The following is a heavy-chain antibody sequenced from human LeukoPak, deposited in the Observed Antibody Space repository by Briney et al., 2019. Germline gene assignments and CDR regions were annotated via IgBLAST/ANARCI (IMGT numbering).Heavy chain of an antibody. Sequence: SETLSLTCAVSGYSISSGYYWGWIRQPPGKGLEWIGSIYHSGSTYYNPSLKSRVTISVGTSKNQFSLKLSSVTAADTAVYSCARGLAGDNFWSGYYMWWFDPWGQGTLVTVSS. V-gene: IGHV4-38-2*01. CDR1: GYSISSGYY. CDR2: IYHSGST. J-gene: IGHJ5*02. D-gene: IGHD3-3*01. CDR3: ARGLAGDNFWSGYYMWWFDP.